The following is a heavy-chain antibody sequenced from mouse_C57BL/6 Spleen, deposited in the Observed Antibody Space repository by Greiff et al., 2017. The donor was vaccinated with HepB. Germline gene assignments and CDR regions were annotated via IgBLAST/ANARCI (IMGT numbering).Heavy chain of an antibody. D-gene: IGHD2-1*01. CDR2: INPNNGGT. CDR3: ARPLYGNDYFDY. J-gene: IGHJ2*01. V-gene: IGHV1-26*01. Sequence: EVQLQQSGPELVKPGASVKISCKASGYTFTDYYMNWVKQSHGKSLEWIGDINPNNGGTSYNQKFKGKATLTVDKSSSTAYMELRSLTSEDSAVYYCARPLYGNDYFDYWGQGTTLTVSS. CDR1: GYTFTDYY.